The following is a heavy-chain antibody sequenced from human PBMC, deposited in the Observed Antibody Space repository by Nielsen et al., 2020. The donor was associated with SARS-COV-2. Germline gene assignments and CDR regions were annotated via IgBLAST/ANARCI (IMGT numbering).Heavy chain of an antibody. CDR2: IYYSGST. CDR1: GGSISSGGYY. J-gene: IGHJ3*02. V-gene: IGHV4-31*03. D-gene: IGHD3-22*01. Sequence: SETLSLTCTVSGGSISSGGYYWSWIRQHPGKGLEWIGYIYYSGSTYYNPSLKSRVTISVDTSKNQFSLKLSSVTAADTAVYYCARATGITMIVVVMGAFDIWGQGTMVTVSS. CDR3: ARATGITMIVVVMGAFDI.